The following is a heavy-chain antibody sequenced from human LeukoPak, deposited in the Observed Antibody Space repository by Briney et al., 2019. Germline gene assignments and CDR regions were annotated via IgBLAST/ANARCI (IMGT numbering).Heavy chain of an antibody. CDR2: IRDKANTYAT. Sequence: GGSLRLSCAASGFNFRDSAMHWVRQASGKGLEWVGRIRDKANTYATAHAASVKGRFIVSRDDSKNTAYLQMNSLKTEDTAVYYCTTWTTEAFENWGQGTLVTVSS. V-gene: IGHV3-73*01. CDR3: TTWTTEAFEN. CDR1: GFNFRDSA. J-gene: IGHJ4*02. D-gene: IGHD4-17*01.